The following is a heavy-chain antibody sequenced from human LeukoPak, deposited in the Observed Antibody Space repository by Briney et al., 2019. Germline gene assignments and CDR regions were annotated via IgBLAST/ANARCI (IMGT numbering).Heavy chain of an antibody. D-gene: IGHD3-16*01. CDR2: INPSGGST. CDR3: ARDNSVDLTTMIIFDH. V-gene: IGHV1-46*01. J-gene: IGHJ4*02. CDR1: GYTFTSYY. Sequence: ASVKVYCKASGYTFTSYYMHWVRQAPGQGLEWMGIINPSGGSTSYAQKFQGRVTMTRDTSTSTVYMELSSLRSEDTAVYYCARDNSVDLTTMIIFDHWGQGTLVTVSS.